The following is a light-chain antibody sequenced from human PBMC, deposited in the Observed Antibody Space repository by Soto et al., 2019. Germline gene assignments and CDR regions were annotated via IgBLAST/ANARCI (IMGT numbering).Light chain of an antibody. CDR1: SSNIGNNY. J-gene: IGLJ3*02. CDR3: GTWDSSLSAGQV. Sequence: QSVLTQPPSVSAAPGQKVTISCSGSSSNIGNNYVSWYQQLPGTAPKLLIYENNKRPSGIPDRFSGSKSGTSAILGITGLQTGDEADYYCGTWDSSLSAGQVFGGGTKLTVL. V-gene: IGLV1-51*02. CDR2: ENN.